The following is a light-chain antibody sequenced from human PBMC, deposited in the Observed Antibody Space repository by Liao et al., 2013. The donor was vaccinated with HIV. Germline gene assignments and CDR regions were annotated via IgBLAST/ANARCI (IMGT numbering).Light chain of an antibody. J-gene: IGLJ3*02. CDR1: NIGSKS. CDR2: QDD. Sequence: YVLTQPPSVSAAPGETARITCGENNIGSKSVHWYQQQPGQSPVLVIYQDDKRPSGIPERFSGSNSGNTATLTISRVEAGDEADYYCQVWDSSTDQEVFGGGTKLTVL. CDR3: QVWDSSTDQEV. V-gene: IGLV3-21*01.